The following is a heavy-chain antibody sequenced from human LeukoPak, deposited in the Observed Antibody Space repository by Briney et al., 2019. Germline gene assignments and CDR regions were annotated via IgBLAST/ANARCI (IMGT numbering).Heavy chain of an antibody. J-gene: IGHJ4*02. CDR3: ASPGQWDY. D-gene: IGHD6-19*01. CDR1: GFTFSSYA. V-gene: IGHV3-23*01. Sequence: PGGSLRLSCEAPGFTFSSYAMSWVRQAPGKGLEWVSAISGSGGSTCYADSVKGRFTISRDNSRNTLYLQMNSLRAEDTAVYYCASPGQWDYWGQGTLVTVSS. CDR2: ISGSGGST.